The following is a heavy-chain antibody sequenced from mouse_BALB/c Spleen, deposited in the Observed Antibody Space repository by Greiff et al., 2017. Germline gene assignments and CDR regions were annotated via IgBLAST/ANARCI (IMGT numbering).Heavy chain of an antibody. CDR3: ARSDGYYYAMDY. Sequence: EVHLVESGGGLVKPGGSLKLSCAASGFTFSDYYMYWVRQTPEKRLEWVATISDGGSTYYPDSVKGRFTISRDNARNILYLQMSSLRSEDTAMYYCARSDGYYYAMDYWGQGTSVTVSS. J-gene: IGHJ4*01. V-gene: IGHV5-4*02. CDR1: GFTFSDYY. D-gene: IGHD2-3*01. CDR2: ISDGGST.